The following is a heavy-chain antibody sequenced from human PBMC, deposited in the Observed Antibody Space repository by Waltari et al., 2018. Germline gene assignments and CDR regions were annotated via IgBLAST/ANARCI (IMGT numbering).Heavy chain of an antibody. CDR2: IYYSGST. D-gene: IGHD3-3*01. J-gene: IGHJ4*02. CDR3: ARESRFLEWLPIDY. CDR1: GGPISRGDYY. Sequence: QVQLQESGPGLVKPSQTLSLTCPLSGGPISRGDYYLSWIRQPPGKGLEWIGYIYYSGSTYYNPSLKSRVTISVDTSKNQFSLKLSSVTAADTAVYYCARESRFLEWLPIDYWGQGTLVTVSS. V-gene: IGHV4-30-4*08.